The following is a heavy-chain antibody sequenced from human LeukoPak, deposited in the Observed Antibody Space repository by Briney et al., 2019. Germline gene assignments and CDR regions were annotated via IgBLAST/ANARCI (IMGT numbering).Heavy chain of an antibody. V-gene: IGHV3-23*01. J-gene: IGHJ4*02. CDR1: GFTFSTYA. D-gene: IGHD1-7*01. Sequence: QPGGSLRLSCAASGFTFSTYAMSWVRQAPGKGLEWVSGIRAGGTSTFYADSVKGRFTISRDNSKNTLYLQMNSLRVEDTAIYYCAKDSYEWNYGLFDSWGQGTLVSVSS. CDR3: AKDSYEWNYGLFDS. CDR2: IRAGGTST.